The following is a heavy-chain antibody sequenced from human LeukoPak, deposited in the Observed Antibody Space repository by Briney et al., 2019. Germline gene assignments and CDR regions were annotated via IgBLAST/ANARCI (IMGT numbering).Heavy chain of an antibody. CDR1: GGSISSGGYY. D-gene: IGHD3-10*01. Sequence: PSETLSLTCTVSGGSISSGGYYWSWIRQHPGKGLEWIGYIYYSGSTYYNPSLKSRVTISVDTSKNQFSLKLSFVTAADTAVYYCARERPSQSGPWGQGTLVTVSS. CDR3: ARERPSQSGP. CDR2: IYYSGST. J-gene: IGHJ5*02. V-gene: IGHV4-31*03.